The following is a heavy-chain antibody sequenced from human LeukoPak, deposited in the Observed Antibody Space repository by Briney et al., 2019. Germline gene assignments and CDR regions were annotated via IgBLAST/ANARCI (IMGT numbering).Heavy chain of an antibody. CDR1: GYSSTNYW. D-gene: IGHD5-24*01. CDR3: ARGVVEMATITYAFDI. Sequence: GESLKISCQGSGYSSTNYWIGWVRQMPGKGLEWMGIIYPGDSDTRYSPSFQGQVTISADKSISTAYLQWSSLKASDTAMYYCARGVVEMATITYAFDIWGQGTMVTVSS. V-gene: IGHV5-51*01. J-gene: IGHJ3*02. CDR2: IYPGDSDT.